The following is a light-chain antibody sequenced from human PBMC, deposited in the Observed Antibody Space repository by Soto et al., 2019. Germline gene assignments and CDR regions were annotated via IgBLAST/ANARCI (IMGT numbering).Light chain of an antibody. CDR2: GVS. CDR3: CSCSGSGTLV. CDR1: SSDVAGYNF. J-gene: IGLJ2*01. Sequence: QSALIQPASVSGSPGQLVTISCSGTSSDVAGYNFVSWYQQHPGTVPKLMIYGVSNRPSGVPDRFSGSKSDNTASLTISGLQAEDEADYYCCSCSGSGTLVLGGGTQVTVL. V-gene: IGLV2-14*01.